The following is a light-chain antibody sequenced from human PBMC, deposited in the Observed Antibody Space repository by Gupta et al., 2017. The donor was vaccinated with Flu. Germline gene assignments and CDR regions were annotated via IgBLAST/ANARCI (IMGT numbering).Light chain of an antibody. Sequence: QSVLAQPPSASGTPGQRVTISCSVSSSNVGSNAVHWYQQVPGTAPKLLIYDNNQRPAGVPDRFSGSKSGTSASLAISGLQSEDEAHYYCAAWDDSLNGHYVFGTGTEVTVL. CDR3: AAWDDSLNGHYV. CDR1: SSNVGSNA. V-gene: IGLV1-44*01. J-gene: IGLJ1*01. CDR2: DNN.